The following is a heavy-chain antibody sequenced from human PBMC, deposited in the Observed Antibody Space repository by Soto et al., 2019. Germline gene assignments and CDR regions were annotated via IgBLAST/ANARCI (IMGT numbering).Heavy chain of an antibody. D-gene: IGHD3-9*01. CDR3: ARGDYDILTGYYDSLLYYGMDV. Sequence: ASVKVSCKASGYTFTSYGISWVRQAPGQGLEWMGWISPFNGNTNYAQKLQGRVTMTTDTSTSTAYMELSSLRSEDTAVYYCARGDYDILTGYYDSLLYYGMDVWGQGTTVTVSS. V-gene: IGHV1-18*01. CDR2: ISPFNGNT. CDR1: GYTFTSYG. J-gene: IGHJ6*02.